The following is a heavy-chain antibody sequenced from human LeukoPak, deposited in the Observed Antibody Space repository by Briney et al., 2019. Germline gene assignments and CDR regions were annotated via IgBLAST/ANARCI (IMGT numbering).Heavy chain of an antibody. CDR1: GFTFGGYA. J-gene: IGHJ6*01. CDR2: ISWNGGSI. D-gene: IGHD3-10*01. V-gene: IGHV3-9*01. CDR3: AKATSVGDYYYYRMHL. Sequence: GRSLRLSCAASGFTFGGYAMHWVRQAPGKGLEWVSGISWNGGSICYADSVKGRFTISRDNAKNSLYLQMNSLRAEDTALYYCAKATSVGDYYYYRMHLWAEGTTVSVPS.